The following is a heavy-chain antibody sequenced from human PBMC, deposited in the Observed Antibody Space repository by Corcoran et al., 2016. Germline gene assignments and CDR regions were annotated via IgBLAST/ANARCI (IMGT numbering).Heavy chain of an antibody. V-gene: IGHV2-70*01. CDR2: IDWDDDK. Sequence: QVTLRESGPALVKPTQTLTLTCTFSGFSLSTSGMCVSWIRQPPGKALEWLALIDWDDDKYYSTSLKTRLTISKDTSKNQVVLTMTNMDPVDTATYYCARDIVVVPSALWVAYYYYGMDVWGQGTTVTVAS. CDR1: GFSLSTSGMC. D-gene: IGHD2-2*01. J-gene: IGHJ6*02. CDR3: ARDIVVVPSALWVAYYYYGMDV.